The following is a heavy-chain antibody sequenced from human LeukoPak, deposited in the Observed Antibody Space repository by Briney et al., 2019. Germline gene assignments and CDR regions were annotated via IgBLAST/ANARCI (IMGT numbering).Heavy chain of an antibody. CDR2: INHSGST. CDR1: GGSFSGYY. D-gene: IGHD2-2*01. V-gene: IGHV4-34*01. CDR3: ARTVIVVVPAALGYYYYYMDV. Sequence: SETLSLTCAVYGGSFSGYYWSWIRQPPGKGLEWLGEINHSGSTNYNPSLKSRVTISVDTSKNQFSLKLSSVTAADTAVYYCARTVIVVVPAALGYYYYYMDVWGKGTTVTVSS. J-gene: IGHJ6*03.